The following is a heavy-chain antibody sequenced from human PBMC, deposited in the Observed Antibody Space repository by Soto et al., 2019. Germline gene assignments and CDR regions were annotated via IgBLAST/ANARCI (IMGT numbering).Heavy chain of an antibody. V-gene: IGHV3-30*18. CDR1: GFTFSSYG. J-gene: IGHJ6*02. Sequence: QVQLVESGGGVVQPGRSLRLSCAASGFTFSSYGMHWVRQAPGKGLEWVAVISYDGSNKYYADSVKGRFTISRDNSKNTLYLQMNSLRAEDKAVYYCAKDKGVRGGKQQLARGRYGMDVWGQGTTVTVSS. D-gene: IGHD6-13*01. CDR3: AKDKGVRGGKQQLARGRYGMDV. CDR2: ISYDGSNK.